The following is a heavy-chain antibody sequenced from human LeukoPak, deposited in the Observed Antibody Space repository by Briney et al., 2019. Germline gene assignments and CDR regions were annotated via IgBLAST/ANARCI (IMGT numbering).Heavy chain of an antibody. CDR2: IIPIFGTA. J-gene: IGHJ4*02. CDR3: ASKKDDYGDHVLDY. D-gene: IGHD4-17*01. Sequence: SVKVSCKASGGTFSSYAISWVRQAPGQGLEWMGGIIPIFGTANYAQKFQGRVTITTDESTSTAYMELSSLRSEDTAVYYCASKKDDYGDHVLDYWGQGTLVTVSS. CDR1: GGTFSSYA. V-gene: IGHV1-69*05.